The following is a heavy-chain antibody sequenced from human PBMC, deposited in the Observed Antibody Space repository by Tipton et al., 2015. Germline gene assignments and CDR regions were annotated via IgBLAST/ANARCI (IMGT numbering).Heavy chain of an antibody. CDR2: IYYTGNT. Sequence: GLVKPSETLSLTCTVSGGSISNYYWGWIRQPPGKGLEWIGYIYYTGNTNYHASLRSRVTISVSTSKNQFSLRLGSVTAADTAVYYCACQDYDSLTRDYQTVDYWGQGTLVTVSS. CDR1: GGSISNYY. D-gene: IGHD3-9*01. V-gene: IGHV4-59*08. J-gene: IGHJ4*02. CDR3: ACQDYDSLTRDYQTVDY.